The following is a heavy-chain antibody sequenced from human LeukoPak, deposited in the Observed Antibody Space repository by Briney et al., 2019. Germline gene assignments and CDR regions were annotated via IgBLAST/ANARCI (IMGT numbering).Heavy chain of an antibody. Sequence: QPGGSLRLSCAASGFTFSSYAMHWVRQAPGKGLEWVAVISYDGSNKYYADSVKGRFTISRDNSKNTLYLQMNSLRAEDTAVYYCAKDNGGQWLVFDYWGQGTLVTVSS. CDR2: ISYDGSNK. J-gene: IGHJ4*02. CDR3: AKDNGGQWLVFDY. D-gene: IGHD6-19*01. V-gene: IGHV3-30-3*01. CDR1: GFTFSSYA.